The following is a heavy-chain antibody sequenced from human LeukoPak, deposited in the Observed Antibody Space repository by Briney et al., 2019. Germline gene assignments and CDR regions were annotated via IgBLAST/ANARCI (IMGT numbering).Heavy chain of an antibody. CDR1: GYSFTGYY. J-gene: IGHJ4*02. V-gene: IGHV1-2*02. Sequence: ASVKVSCKASGYSFTGYYVHWVRQAPGQGLEWMGWTNPNSGDTNYAQKFQGRVTMTRDTSISTAYMELSRLRSDDTAVYYCARGLRGYCDGDSCYLFDYWGQGILVTVSS. CDR3: ARGLRGYCDGDSCYLFDY. D-gene: IGHD2-15*01. CDR2: TNPNSGDT.